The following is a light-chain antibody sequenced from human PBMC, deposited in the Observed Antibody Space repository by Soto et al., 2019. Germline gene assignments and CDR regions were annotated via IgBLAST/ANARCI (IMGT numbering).Light chain of an antibody. J-gene: IGKJ1*01. CDR3: QQYGSSPRT. CDR2: GAS. Sequence: IWFAHSPSTRSLSXRXXXXPXXXPSQSISSSYLAWYQQKPGQAPRLXIYGASTRATGIPDRFSGSGSGTDFTLTISRLESEDFAVYYCQQYGSSPRTFGQGTKVDIK. CDR1: QSISSSY. V-gene: IGKV3-20*01.